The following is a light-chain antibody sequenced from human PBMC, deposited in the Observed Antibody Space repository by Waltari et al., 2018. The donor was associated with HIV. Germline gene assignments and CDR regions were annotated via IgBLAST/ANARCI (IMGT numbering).Light chain of an antibody. CDR1: SGHRAFA. Sequence: VLSLSPSASVSLGASVTLTCTLSSGHRAFAIAWYQIQPEQDPCYVIRLNSDGSHIVGDGIPDRFSGSSSGADRYLTISGLQSEDDAVYCCQTWGLATFVVFGGGTNLTVL. CDR2: LNSDGSH. J-gene: IGLJ2*01. V-gene: IGLV4-69*01. CDR3: QTWGLATFVV.